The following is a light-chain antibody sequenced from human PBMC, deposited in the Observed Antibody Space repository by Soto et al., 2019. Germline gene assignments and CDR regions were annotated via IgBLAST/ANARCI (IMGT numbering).Light chain of an antibody. V-gene: IGKV3-15*01. CDR3: QQYSKWPAWT. J-gene: IGKJ1*01. Sequence: EIVMTPSPAPLAGSPGETVTLSCRASQSLSGNLAWYQQKPGQAPRLLIFRASTRATGVPARFSGRGSGTEFTLTISGLQSEDFAVYYCQQYSKWPAWTFGPGTKVEIK. CDR2: RAS. CDR1: QSLSGN.